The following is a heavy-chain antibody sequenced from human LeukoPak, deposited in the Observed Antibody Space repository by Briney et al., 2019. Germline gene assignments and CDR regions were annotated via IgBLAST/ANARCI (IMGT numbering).Heavy chain of an antibody. CDR2: IKQDGSEK. CDR3: ARELREAIWFDP. V-gene: IGHV3-7*01. CDR1: GFTFSSYW. J-gene: IGHJ5*02. D-gene: IGHD3-3*01. Sequence: PGGSLRLSCAASGFTFSSYWMSWVRQAPGKGLGWVANIKQDGSEKYYVDSVKGRFTISRDNAKNSLYLQMNSLRAEDTAVYYCARELREAIWFDPWGQGTLVTVAS.